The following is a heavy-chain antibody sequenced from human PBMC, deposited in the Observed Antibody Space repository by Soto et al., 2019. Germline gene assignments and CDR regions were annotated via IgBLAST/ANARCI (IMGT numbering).Heavy chain of an antibody. CDR3: AKDLGSVAGTNWFDP. Sequence: QVQLVESGGGVVQPGRSLRLSCAASGFTLSSYGMHWVRQAPGKGLEWVAVISYDGSNKYYADSVKGRFTISRDNSKNTLYLQMNSLRAEDTAVYYCAKDLGSVAGTNWFDPWGQGTLVTVSS. CDR1: GFTLSSYG. CDR2: ISYDGSNK. J-gene: IGHJ5*02. D-gene: IGHD6-19*01. V-gene: IGHV3-30*18.